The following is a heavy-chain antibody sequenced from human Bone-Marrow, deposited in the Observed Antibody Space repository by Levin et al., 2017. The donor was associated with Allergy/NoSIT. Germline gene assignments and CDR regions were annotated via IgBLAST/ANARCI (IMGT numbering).Heavy chain of an antibody. D-gene: IGHD1-26*01. Sequence: SVKVSCKASGGTFDNYAFNWVRQAPGQGLEWLGGIIPVFGTASYEAKFQGRVTITADKSTTTAYMELRGLRSEDTAVYFCATHPWYSGSHNRLLVGYYGMDVWGQGTSVTVSS. CDR2: IIPVFGTA. V-gene: IGHV1-69*06. J-gene: IGHJ6*02. CDR1: GGTFDNYA. CDR3: ATHPWYSGSHNRLLVGYYGMDV.